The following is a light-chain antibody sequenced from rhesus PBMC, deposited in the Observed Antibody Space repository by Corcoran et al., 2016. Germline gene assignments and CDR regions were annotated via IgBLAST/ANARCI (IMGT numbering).Light chain of an antibody. Sequence: EIVMTQSPATLSLSPGERATLSCRASQSVSSSLAWYQQKPGQGPTLLIYGASSRATGIPDRFSDSGYGTEFTLTISSLEPEDVGVYYCQQDYSWPLTFGGGTKVELK. CDR2: GAS. CDR1: QSVSSS. CDR3: QQDYSWPLT. J-gene: IGKJ4*01. V-gene: IGKV3-42*01.